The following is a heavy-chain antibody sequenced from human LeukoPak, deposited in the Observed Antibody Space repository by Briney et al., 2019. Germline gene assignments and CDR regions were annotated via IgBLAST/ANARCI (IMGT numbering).Heavy chain of an antibody. CDR3: ARGLAIAVAGTFDY. Sequence: SETLSLTCAVYGGSFSGYYWSWIRQPPGKGLEWIGEINHSGSTNYNPSLKSRVTISVDTSKNQFSLKLSSATAADTAVYYCARGLAIAVAGTFDYWGQGILVTVSS. CDR1: GGSFSGYY. D-gene: IGHD6-19*01. V-gene: IGHV4-34*01. CDR2: INHSGST. J-gene: IGHJ4*02.